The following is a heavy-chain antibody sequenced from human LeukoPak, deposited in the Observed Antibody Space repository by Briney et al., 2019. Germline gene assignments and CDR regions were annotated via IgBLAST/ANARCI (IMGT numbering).Heavy chain of an antibody. V-gene: IGHV1-46*01. CDR2: INPKSGYT. D-gene: IGHD2-2*02. Sequence: ASVTVSCKASGYTFTRYYMHWVRQATGKGLEWMGIINPKSGYTRYAQKFQGRVTMTRDMSTSTVYMELSSLRSEDTAVYYCARVAAEVVGVPGAIGVGWLRRHYYYMDIWGKGTTVTVSS. CDR1: GYTFTRYY. J-gene: IGHJ6*03. CDR3: ARVAAEVVGVPGAIGVGWLRRHYYYMDI.